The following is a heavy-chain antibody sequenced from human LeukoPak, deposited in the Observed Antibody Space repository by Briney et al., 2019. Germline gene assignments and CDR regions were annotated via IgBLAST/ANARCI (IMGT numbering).Heavy chain of an antibody. CDR2: ITSQLNSYAT. J-gene: IGHJ4*02. CDR1: GFTFSGSV. D-gene: IGHD6-19*01. Sequence: SGGSLRLSCAASGFTFSGSVMHWVRQASGKGLEWVGRITSQLNSYATVYAASVTGRFTISSDDSKNTAYLQMNSLETEDTAVYYCTGGSGWYSPDYWGQGTLVTVSS. CDR3: TGGSGWYSPDY. V-gene: IGHV3-73*01.